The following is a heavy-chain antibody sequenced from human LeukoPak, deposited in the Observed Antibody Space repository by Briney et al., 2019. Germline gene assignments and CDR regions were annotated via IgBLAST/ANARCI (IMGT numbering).Heavy chain of an antibody. V-gene: IGHV4-34*01. D-gene: IGHD3-22*01. CDR1: GGSFSGYY. CDR2: INHSGST. CDR3: ALRDSSGYYPDY. Sequence: SETLSLTCAVYGGSFSGYYWSWIRQPPGKGMEWIGEINHSGSTNYNPSLKSRVTISVYTSKNQFSLKLSSVTAADTALYYCALRDSSGYYPDYWGQGTLVTVSS. J-gene: IGHJ4*02.